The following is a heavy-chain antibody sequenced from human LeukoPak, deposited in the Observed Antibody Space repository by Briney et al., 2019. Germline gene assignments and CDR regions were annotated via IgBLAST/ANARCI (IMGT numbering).Heavy chain of an antibody. CDR3: ARDPDNTAPGNY. CDR2: ISDSGGST. Sequence: QSGGSLRLSCAASGFTFSIYAMSWVRQAPGKGLEWVSGISDSGGSTYYADSVKGRFSISRDNSKNTLYLQMNSLRAEDTAVYYCARDPDNTAPGNYWGQGTLVTVSS. J-gene: IGHJ4*02. V-gene: IGHV3-23*01. CDR1: GFTFSIYA. D-gene: IGHD6-13*01.